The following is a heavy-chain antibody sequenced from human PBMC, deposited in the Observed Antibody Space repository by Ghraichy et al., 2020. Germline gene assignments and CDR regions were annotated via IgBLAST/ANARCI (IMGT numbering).Heavy chain of an antibody. CDR1: GFTFSSYA. CDR3: AKDQYSSAVDY. CDR2: ISGSGGST. J-gene: IGHJ4*02. V-gene: IGHV3-23*01. Sequence: GESLNISCAASGFTFSSYAMSWVRQAPGKGLEWVSAISGSGGSTYYADSVKGRFTISRDNSKNTLYLQMNSLRAEDTAVYYCAKDQYSSAVDYWGQGTLVTVSS. D-gene: IGHD6-19*01.